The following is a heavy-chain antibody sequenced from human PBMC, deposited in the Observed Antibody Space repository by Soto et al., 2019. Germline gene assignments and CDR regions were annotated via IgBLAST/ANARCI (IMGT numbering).Heavy chain of an antibody. J-gene: IGHJ4*02. Sequence: QVQLVESGGGVVQPGRSLRLSCAASGFTFSSYGMHWVRQAPGKGLEWVAVIWYDGSNKYYADSVKGRFTISRDNSKNTLYLQMNSLRAEDTAVYYCARGLPAYSSGWSGGFDYWGQGTLVTVSS. CDR3: ARGLPAYSSGWSGGFDY. D-gene: IGHD6-19*01. CDR1: GFTFSSYG. CDR2: IWYDGSNK. V-gene: IGHV3-33*01.